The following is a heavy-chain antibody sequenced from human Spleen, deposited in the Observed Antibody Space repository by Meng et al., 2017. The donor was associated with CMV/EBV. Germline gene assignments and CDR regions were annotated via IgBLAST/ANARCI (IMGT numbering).Heavy chain of an antibody. CDR3: ARDRLRRDAFDI. Sequence: GSLRLSCAVYGGSFSGYYWSWIRQPPGKGLEWIGEINHSGSTNYNPSLKSRVTISVDTSKNQFSLQLNSVTPEDTAVYYCARDRLRRDAFDIWGQGTMVTISS. J-gene: IGHJ3*02. D-gene: IGHD4-17*01. V-gene: IGHV4-34*01. CDR2: INHSGST. CDR1: GGSFSGYY.